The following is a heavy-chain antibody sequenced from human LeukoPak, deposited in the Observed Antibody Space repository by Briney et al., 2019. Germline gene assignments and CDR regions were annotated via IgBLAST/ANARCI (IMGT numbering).Heavy chain of an antibody. V-gene: IGHV4-31*03. Sequence: SETLSLTCTVSGGSISSGGYYWSWIRQHPGRGREWFGSFFCSGSTYYNPSLKSRVTISVDTSKNQFSLKLSSVTAADTAVYYCARDGDYYDSSPLYRWFDPWGQGTLVTVSS. D-gene: IGHD3-22*01. CDR1: GGSISSGGYY. CDR3: ARDGDYYDSSPLYRWFDP. CDR2: FFCSGST. J-gene: IGHJ5*02.